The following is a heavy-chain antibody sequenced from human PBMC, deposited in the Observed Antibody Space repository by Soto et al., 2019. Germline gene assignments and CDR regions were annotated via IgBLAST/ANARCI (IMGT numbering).Heavy chain of an antibody. D-gene: IGHD6-6*01. CDR2: IYWDDDK. V-gene: IGHV2-5*02. J-gene: IGHJ4*02. CDR3: AHSRPPRLLDY. CDR1: GFSLSTSGVG. Sequence: QITLKESGPTLVKPTQTLTLTCTFSGFSLSTSGVGVGWIRQPPGKALEWLALIYWDDDKRYSPSLNSRLTITKATSKHQVVLTMTNMDPVDTATYYCAHSRPPRLLDYWGQGTLVTVSS.